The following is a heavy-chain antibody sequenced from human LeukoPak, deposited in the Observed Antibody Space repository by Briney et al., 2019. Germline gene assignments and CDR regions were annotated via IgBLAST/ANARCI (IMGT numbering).Heavy chain of an antibody. Sequence: GGSLRLSCAASGFTFCSYAMSWVRQAPERGLECVSTFCGCGGVTYYADSVKGRFTISRDDSKNTLYLQMNSQRAEDTAVYYRAKDLGRYRNNYFDYWGQGTLVTVSS. CDR2: FCGCGGVT. D-gene: IGHD1-26*01. CDR1: GFTFCSYA. V-gene: IGHV3-23*01. J-gene: IGHJ4*02. CDR3: AKDLGRYRNNYFDY.